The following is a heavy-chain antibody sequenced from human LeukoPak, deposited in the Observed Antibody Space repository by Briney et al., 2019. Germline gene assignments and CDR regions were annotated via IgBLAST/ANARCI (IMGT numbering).Heavy chain of an antibody. D-gene: IGHD3-22*01. Sequence: GGSLRLSCAASGFTFKDHNMHWVRQAPGKGLEWVAVISYDGSNKYYADSVKGRFTISRDNSKNTLYLQMNSLRAEDTAVYYCAKGRWGSGYYLIDYWGQGTLVTVSS. CDR2: ISYDGSNK. V-gene: IGHV3-30*18. CDR3: AKGRWGSGYYLIDY. J-gene: IGHJ4*02. CDR1: GFTFKDHN.